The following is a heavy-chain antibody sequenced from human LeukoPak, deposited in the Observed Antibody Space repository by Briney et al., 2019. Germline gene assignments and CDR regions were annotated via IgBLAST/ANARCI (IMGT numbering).Heavy chain of an antibody. D-gene: IGHD4-17*01. CDR1: GFTFSSYG. Sequence: PGGSLRLSCAASGFTFSSYGMHWVRQAPGKGLEWVAFIRYDGSNKYYADSVKGRFTISRDNSKNTLYLQMNSLRAKDTAVYYCAKPIYGDRYYFDYWGQGTLVTVSS. CDR3: AKPIYGDRYYFDY. J-gene: IGHJ4*02. CDR2: IRYDGSNK. V-gene: IGHV3-30*02.